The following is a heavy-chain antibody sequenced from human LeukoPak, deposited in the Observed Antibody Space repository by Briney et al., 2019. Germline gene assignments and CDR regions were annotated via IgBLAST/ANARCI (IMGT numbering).Heavy chain of an antibody. CDR3: AKGPPLFDP. V-gene: IGHV3-48*01. CDR2: ISISSSTI. J-gene: IGHJ5*02. Sequence: GMSLRLSCAASGFTFSSYDMNWIRQAPGKGLEWVSYISISSSTIYYADSVKGRFTISRDNAKNSLYLQMNSLRAEDTAIYYCAKGPPLFDPWGQGTLVTVPS. CDR1: GFTFSSYD.